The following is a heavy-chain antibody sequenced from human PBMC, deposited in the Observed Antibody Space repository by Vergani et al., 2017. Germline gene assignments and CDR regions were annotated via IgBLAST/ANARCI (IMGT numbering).Heavy chain of an antibody. D-gene: IGHD3-22*01. CDR2: IIPIFGTA. CDR1: GGTFSSYA. Sequence: QVQLVQSGAEVKKPGSSVKVSCKASGGTFSSYAISWVRQAPGQGLEWMGGIIPIFGTANYAQKFQGRVTITADESTSTAYMELSSLRSEDTAVYYCARVQYYYDSSGYYYPGXFDIWGQGTMVTVSS. V-gene: IGHV1-69*01. CDR3: ARVQYYYDSSGYYYPGXFDI. J-gene: IGHJ3*02.